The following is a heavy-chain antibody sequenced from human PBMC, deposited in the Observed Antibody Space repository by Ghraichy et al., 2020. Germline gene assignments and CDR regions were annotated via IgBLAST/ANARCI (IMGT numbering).Heavy chain of an antibody. CDR2: IKQDANER. CDR1: GFPFSDFW. J-gene: IGHJ4*02. V-gene: IGHV3-7*01. Sequence: GSLNISCAASGFPFSDFWMSWVRQAPGKGLEWVANIKQDANERYYADSVKGRFIISRDNAKNSVYLQMNSLRVEDTAVYYCRLSTSDYWGQGARVTVSS. D-gene: IGHD5-12*01. CDR3: RLSTSDY.